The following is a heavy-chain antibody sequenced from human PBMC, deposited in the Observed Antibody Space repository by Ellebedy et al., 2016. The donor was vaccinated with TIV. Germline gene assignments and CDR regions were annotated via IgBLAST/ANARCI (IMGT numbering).Heavy chain of an antibody. CDR2: IYYSGST. J-gene: IGHJ4*02. CDR3: ARQRFLENHRPPPHS. D-gene: IGHD3-3*01. Sequence: MPGGSLRLSCTVSGGSISSSSYYWGWIRQPPGKGLEWIGSIYYSGSTYYNPSLKSRVTISVDTSKNQFSLKLSSVTAADTALYYCARQRFLENHRPPPHSWGQGTLVTVSS. V-gene: IGHV4-39*01. CDR1: GGSISSSSYY.